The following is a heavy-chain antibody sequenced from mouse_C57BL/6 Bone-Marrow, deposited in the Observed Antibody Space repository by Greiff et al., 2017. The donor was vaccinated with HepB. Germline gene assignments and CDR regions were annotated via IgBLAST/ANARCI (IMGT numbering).Heavy chain of an antibody. Sequence: DVKLVESGGGLVKPGGSLKLSCAASGFTFSDYGMHWVRQAPEKGLEWVAYISSGSSTIYYADTVKGRFTISRDNAKNNLFLQMTSLRSEDTAMYYCASQSLDFDYWGQGTTLTVSS. J-gene: IGHJ2*01. CDR2: ISSGSSTI. V-gene: IGHV5-17*01. D-gene: IGHD2-10*02. CDR3: ASQSLDFDY. CDR1: GFTFSDYG.